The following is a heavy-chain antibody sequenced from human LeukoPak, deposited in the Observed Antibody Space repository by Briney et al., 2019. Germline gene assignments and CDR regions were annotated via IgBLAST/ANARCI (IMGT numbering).Heavy chain of an antibody. J-gene: IGHJ3*02. D-gene: IGHD1-1*01. CDR3: GRGGGSNWTNAWAAFDI. CDR2: INPNSGGT. Sequence: ASVKVSCKASGYSFTALYMHWVRQAPGQAPGQRLEWMGWINPNSGGTNYAQRFQGRVTMTRDTSISTLYMELSRLTSDDPSGSYCGRGGGSNWTNAWAAFDIWGLGKMAPVPS. CDR1: GYSFTALY. V-gene: IGHV1-2*02.